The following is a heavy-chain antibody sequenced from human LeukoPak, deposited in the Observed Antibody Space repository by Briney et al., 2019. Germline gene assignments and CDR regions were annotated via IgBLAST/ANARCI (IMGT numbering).Heavy chain of an antibody. J-gene: IGHJ4*02. Sequence: SETLSLTCTVSGGSISSSSYYWGWIRQPPGKGLEWIGSIYYSGSTYYNPSLKSRVTISVDTSKNQFSLKLSSVTAADTAVYYCARGLVATTTQFDYWGQGTLVTVSS. CDR1: GGSISSSSYY. V-gene: IGHV4-39*07. CDR3: ARGLVATTTQFDY. D-gene: IGHD5-12*01. CDR2: IYYSGST.